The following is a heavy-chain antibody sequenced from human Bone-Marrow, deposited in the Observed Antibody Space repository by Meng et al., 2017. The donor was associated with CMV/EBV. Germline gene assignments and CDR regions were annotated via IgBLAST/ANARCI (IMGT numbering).Heavy chain of an antibody. Sequence: GGSLRLSCAASRFSFSSYAMSWVRQAPGKALQWVSVIYSGGSSTYYADSVKGRFTISRDNSKNTLYLQMNSLRAEDTAIYYCAKESIADLDAFDICGEGTMVTASS. CDR3: AKESIADLDAFDI. CDR1: RFSFSSYA. D-gene: IGHD6-6*01. CDR2: IYSGGSST. V-gene: IGHV3-23*03. J-gene: IGHJ3*02.